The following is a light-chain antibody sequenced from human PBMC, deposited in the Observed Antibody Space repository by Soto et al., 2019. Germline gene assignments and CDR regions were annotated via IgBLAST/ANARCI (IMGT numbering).Light chain of an antibody. CDR3: QQGYSTIT. J-gene: IGKJ5*01. V-gene: IGKV1-39*01. Sequence: DIQMTQSPSSLSASVGDRVTITCRASQSISSYLNWYQQKPGRAPKLLIYAASSLQSGVPSRFSGSGSGTDFTLTISSLQPEDFAIYYCQQGYSTITFGHGTRLEIK. CDR2: AAS. CDR1: QSISSY.